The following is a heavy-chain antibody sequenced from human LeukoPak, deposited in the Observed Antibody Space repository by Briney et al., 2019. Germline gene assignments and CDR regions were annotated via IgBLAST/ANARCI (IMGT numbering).Heavy chain of an antibody. CDR1: GGSISSGAYY. V-gene: IGHV4-34*01. CDR3: ARLIQVPAAMGGWYYYYMDV. J-gene: IGHJ6*03. D-gene: IGHD2-2*01. Sequence: SETLSLTCTVSGGSISSGAYYWSWVRQPPGKGLEWIGEINHSGSTNYNLSLKSRVTISVDTSKNQFSLKLSSVTAADTAVYYCARLIQVPAAMGGWYYYYMDVWGKGTTVTVSS. CDR2: INHSGST.